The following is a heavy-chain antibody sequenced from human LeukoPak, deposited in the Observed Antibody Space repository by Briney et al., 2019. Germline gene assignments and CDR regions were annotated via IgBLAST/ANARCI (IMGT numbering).Heavy chain of an antibody. Sequence: ASVKVSCKASGYTFTGYYMHWVRQAPGQGLEWMGWINPNSGGTNYAQKFQGRVTMTRDASISTAYMELSRLRSDDTAVYYCARGHIVVVPAGNWFDPWGQGTLVTVSS. CDR2: INPNSGGT. CDR3: ARGHIVVVPAGNWFDP. D-gene: IGHD2-2*01. V-gene: IGHV1-2*02. CDR1: GYTFTGYY. J-gene: IGHJ5*02.